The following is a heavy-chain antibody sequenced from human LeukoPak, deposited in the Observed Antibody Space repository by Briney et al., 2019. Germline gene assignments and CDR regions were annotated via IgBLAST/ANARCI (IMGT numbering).Heavy chain of an antibody. CDR2: IYSGGTT. D-gene: IGHD3-9*01. CDR1: RFTVSRNY. Sequence: GGSLRLSCAAFRFTVSRNYMTWVRQAPGKGLEWVSVIYSGGTTYYADSVKGRFTISRDSSQNTLYLQMNKMSVEATDVYYCARGYFDSNTYFHAFDIWGPGTMVTVSS. J-gene: IGHJ3*02. CDR3: ARGYFDSNTYFHAFDI. V-gene: IGHV3-66*02.